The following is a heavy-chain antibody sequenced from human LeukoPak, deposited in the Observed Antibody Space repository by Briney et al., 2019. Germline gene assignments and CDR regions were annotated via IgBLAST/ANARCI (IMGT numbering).Heavy chain of an antibody. J-gene: IGHJ3*01. Sequence: GGSLRLSCAASGFTFSSYGMHWVRQAPGKGLEWVAFIRYDGSNKYYADSVKGRFTISRDNAKNSLYLQMNSLRAEDTALYYCAKDTQTYYYDSSTLINWGQGTMVTVSS. V-gene: IGHV3-30*02. D-gene: IGHD3-22*01. CDR3: AKDTQTYYYDSSTLIN. CDR2: IRYDGSNK. CDR1: GFTFSSYG.